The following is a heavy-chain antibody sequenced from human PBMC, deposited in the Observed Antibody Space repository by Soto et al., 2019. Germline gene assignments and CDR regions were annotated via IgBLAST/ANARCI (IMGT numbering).Heavy chain of an antibody. V-gene: IGHV4-39*01. CDR3: ARQYYYYMDV. Sequence: PSETLSLTCTVSGDSISSSSYYWGWIRQPPGKGLEWIGSIYYSGSTYYNPSLKSRVTISVDTSKNQFSLKLSSVTAADTAVYYCARQYYYYMDVWGKGTTVTVSS. CDR2: IYYSGST. CDR1: GDSISSSSYY. J-gene: IGHJ6*03.